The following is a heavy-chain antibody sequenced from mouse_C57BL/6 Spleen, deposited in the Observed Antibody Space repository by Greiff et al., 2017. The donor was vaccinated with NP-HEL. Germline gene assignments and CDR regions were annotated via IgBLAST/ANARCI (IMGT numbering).Heavy chain of an antibody. CDR2: IYPGDGDT. CDR1: GYAFSSSW. V-gene: IGHV1-82*01. Sequence: QVQLQQSGPELVKPGASVKISCKASGYAFSSSWMNWVKQRPGKGLEWIGRIYPGDGDTKYNGKFKGKATLTADKSSSTAYMQLSSLTSEDSAVYFCAREDLGVYFDYWGQGTTLTVSS. J-gene: IGHJ2*01. CDR3: AREDLGVYFDY.